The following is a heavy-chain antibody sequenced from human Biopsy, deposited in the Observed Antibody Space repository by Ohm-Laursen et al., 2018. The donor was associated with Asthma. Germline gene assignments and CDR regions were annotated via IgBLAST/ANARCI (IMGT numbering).Heavy chain of an antibody. CDR1: GYIFTSYW. CDR3: ARFIDGTFFVDY. Sequence: GESLRISCKASGYIFTSYWIGWVRQMPGKGLEWIGIIFAANSETKYSPSFQGQVTISADMSISTAFLQWSSLKASDTAIYYCARFIDGTFFVDYWGQGTLVTVSS. V-gene: IGHV5-51*03. D-gene: IGHD1-7*01. CDR2: IFAANSET. J-gene: IGHJ4*02.